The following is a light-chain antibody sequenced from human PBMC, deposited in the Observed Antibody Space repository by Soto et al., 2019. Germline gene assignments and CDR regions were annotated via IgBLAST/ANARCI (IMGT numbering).Light chain of an antibody. CDR3: QQYSSSSYT. Sequence: EIVLTQSPGTLSLSPGERATLSCRASQSVSSSYLAWYQQKPGQAPRLLIYGASSRATGIPDRFSGSGSGTDFTLTISSLEPEDFAVYYCQQYSSSSYTFGQGTKLEIK. CDR1: QSVSSSY. V-gene: IGKV3-20*01. J-gene: IGKJ2*01. CDR2: GAS.